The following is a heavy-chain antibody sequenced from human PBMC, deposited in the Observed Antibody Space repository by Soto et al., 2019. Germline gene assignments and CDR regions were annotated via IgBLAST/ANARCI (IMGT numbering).Heavy chain of an antibody. D-gene: IGHD4-17*01. J-gene: IGHJ6*02. CDR3: ARGSTVTTPHYYYYGMDV. V-gene: IGHV1-69*12. CDR2: IIPIFGTA. Sequence: QVQLVQSGAEVKKPGSSVKVSCKASGGTFSSYAISWVRQAPGQGLEWMGGIIPIFGTANYAQKFQGRVTITADESTSTAYMELSSLRSEDTAVYYCARGSTVTTPHYYYYGMDVWGQGTTVTVSS. CDR1: GGTFSSYA.